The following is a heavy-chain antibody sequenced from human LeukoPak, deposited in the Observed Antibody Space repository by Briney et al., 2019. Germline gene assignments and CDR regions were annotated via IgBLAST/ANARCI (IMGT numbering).Heavy chain of an antibody. J-gene: IGHJ4*02. V-gene: IGHV3-21*01. CDR1: GFTFSSYS. CDR2: ISSSSSYI. CDR3: ARDYGSGWNEIAKIDY. Sequence: GGSLRLSCAASGFTFSSYSMNWVRQAPGKGLEWVSSISSSSSYIYYADSVKGRFTISRDNAKNSLYLQMNSLRAEDTAVYYCARDYGSGWNEIAKIDYWGQGTLVTVSS. D-gene: IGHD6-19*01.